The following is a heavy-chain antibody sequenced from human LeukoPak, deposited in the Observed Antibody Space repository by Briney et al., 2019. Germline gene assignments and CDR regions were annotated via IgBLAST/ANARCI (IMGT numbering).Heavy chain of an antibody. V-gene: IGHV3-73*01. Sequence: GGSLKLFCAASGFTFSGSAMHWVRQASGIGLEWVGRIRAKADDYATTYAASVKGRFTISRDDSKNSLYLQMNSLKTEDTAVYYCVRSSTSWFDAFDIWGQGTMVTVSS. D-gene: IGHD2-2*01. CDR2: IRAKADDYAT. CDR1: GFTFSGSA. CDR3: VRSSTSWFDAFDI. J-gene: IGHJ3*02.